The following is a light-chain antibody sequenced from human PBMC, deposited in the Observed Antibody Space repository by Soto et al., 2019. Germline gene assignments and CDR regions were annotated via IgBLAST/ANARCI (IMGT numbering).Light chain of an antibody. J-gene: IGLJ1*01. CDR3: SSYTSSSPLV. CDR2: EVS. V-gene: IGLV2-14*01. Sequence: QSALTQPASVSGSPGQSITISCTGTSSDVGGYNYVSWYQQHPGKAPKLMIYEVSNRPSGVSNRFSGSKSGNTASLTISGLQAEDEDDYYCSSYTSSSPLVFGTGTKVTVL. CDR1: SSDVGGYNY.